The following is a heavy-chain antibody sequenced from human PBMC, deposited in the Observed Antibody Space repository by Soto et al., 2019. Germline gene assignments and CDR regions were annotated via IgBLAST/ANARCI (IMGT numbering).Heavy chain of an antibody. J-gene: IGHJ3*02. Sequence: EVQLVESGGGLFQPGGSLRLSCAASGFTFSSYAMHWVRQAPGKGLEYVSAISSNGGSTYYANSVKGRFTISRDNSKNTLYLQMGSLRAEDMAVYYCARDGYSSGWNIWGQGTMVTVSS. CDR1: GFTFSSYA. CDR2: ISSNGGST. D-gene: IGHD6-19*01. V-gene: IGHV3-64*01. CDR3: ARDGYSSGWNI.